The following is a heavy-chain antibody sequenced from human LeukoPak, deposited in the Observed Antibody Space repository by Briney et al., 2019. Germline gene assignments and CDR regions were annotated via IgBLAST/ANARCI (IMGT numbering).Heavy chain of an antibody. CDR1: GYTFTSYD. CDR2: MNPNSGNT. CDR3: ATSYDYKVAPFDL. V-gene: IGHV1-8*01. Sequence: ASVKVSCKASGYTFTSYDINWVRQATGQGLEWMGWMNPNSGNTGYAQKFQGRVTMTRNTSISTAYMELSSLRSEDTAVYYCATSYDYKVAPFDLWGQGTLVTVSS. J-gene: IGHJ4*02. D-gene: IGHD5-12*01.